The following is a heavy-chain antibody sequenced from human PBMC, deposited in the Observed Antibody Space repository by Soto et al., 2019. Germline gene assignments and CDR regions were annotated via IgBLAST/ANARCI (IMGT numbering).Heavy chain of an antibody. D-gene: IGHD1-1*01. J-gene: IGHJ4*02. V-gene: IGHV3-21*01. Sequence: TVWSLRLSCSSSLFTFSSYSMNLVLHSPWKGLEWFSSISSSSNKYYADSVKGRFTISRDNSKNMLYLQMNSLRVEDTAVYYCARDGIGGTTFRGYLDYWGQGTLVTVSS. CDR3: ARDGIGGTTFRGYLDY. CDR1: LFTFSSYS. CDR2: ISSSSNK.